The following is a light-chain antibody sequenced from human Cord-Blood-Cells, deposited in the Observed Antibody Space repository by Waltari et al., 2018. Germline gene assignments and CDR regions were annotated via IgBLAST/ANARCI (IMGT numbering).Light chain of an antibody. V-gene: IGKV1-33*01. CDR1: QDISNY. CDR3: QQYDNLPFT. CDR2: DAS. J-gene: IGKJ3*01. Sequence: DIQMTQSPSSLSASVGDRVNITCQASQDISNYLNWYQQKPGKAPKLLSYDASNLETGVPSRFSGSGSGTDFTFTISSLQPEDIATYYCQQYDNLPFTFGPGTKVDIK.